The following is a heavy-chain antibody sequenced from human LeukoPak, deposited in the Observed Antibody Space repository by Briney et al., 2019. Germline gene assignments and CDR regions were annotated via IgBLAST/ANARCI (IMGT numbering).Heavy chain of an antibody. CDR3: ARDSQGFDY. CDR2: INHSGST. Sequence: SETLSLTCVVYGGSFSGYYWSWIRQPPGKGLEWIGEINHSGSTNYNPSLKSRVTISVDTSKNQFSLKLSSVTAADTAVYYCARDSQGFDYWGQGTLVTVSS. J-gene: IGHJ4*02. V-gene: IGHV4-34*01. CDR1: GGSFSGYY.